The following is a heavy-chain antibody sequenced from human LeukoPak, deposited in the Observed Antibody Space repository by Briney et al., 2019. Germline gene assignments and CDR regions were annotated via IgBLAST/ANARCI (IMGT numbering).Heavy chain of an antibody. CDR1: GFTFDDYA. J-gene: IGHJ4*02. V-gene: IGHV3-43*02. CDR3: AKACSSYHYFDY. Sequence: PGGSLRLSCAASGFTFDDYAMHWVRQAPGKGLEWVSLISGDGGSTYYADSVKGRFTISRDNSKNSLYLQMNRQRTEDTALYYCAKACSSYHYFDYWGQGTLVTVSS. CDR2: ISGDGGST. D-gene: IGHD6-13*01.